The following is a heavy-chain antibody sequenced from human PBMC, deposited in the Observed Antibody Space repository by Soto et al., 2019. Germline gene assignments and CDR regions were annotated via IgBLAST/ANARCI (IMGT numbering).Heavy chain of an antibody. Sequence: GGSLRLSCAASGFSFRSYAMHCVRQAPGKGLEWVALISYDGSNKYYADSVKGRFTIPRDNSKNTLYLQMSSMRAEDTAVYYCALRKTGGNFDYWGQGTLVTVSS. V-gene: IGHV3-30-3*01. D-gene: IGHD2-8*02. J-gene: IGHJ4*02. CDR2: ISYDGSNK. CDR1: GFSFRSYA. CDR3: ALRKTGGNFDY.